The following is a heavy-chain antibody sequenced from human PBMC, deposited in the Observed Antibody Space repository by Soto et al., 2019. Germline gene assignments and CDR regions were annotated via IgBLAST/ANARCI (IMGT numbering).Heavy chain of an antibody. CDR1: RLTLRNYV. J-gene: IGHJ3*02. CDR2: TGGSGDT. V-gene: IGHV3-23*01. Sequence: EVQLLESGGGLVQPGGSLRLSCAASRLTLRNYVVNWVRQAPGKGLEWVSTTGGSGDTYYPDSVKGRFTISRDNSKNTVYLEMITLRAEDTAVYYCATSGHCGGLRCSSFDMWGQGTVVTVSS. CDR3: ATSGHCGGLRCSSFDM. D-gene: IGHD2-21*01.